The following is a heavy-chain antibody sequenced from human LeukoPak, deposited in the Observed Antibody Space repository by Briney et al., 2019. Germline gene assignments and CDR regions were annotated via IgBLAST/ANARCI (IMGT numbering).Heavy chain of an antibody. V-gene: IGHV3-20*04. CDR2: INWNGGRT. D-gene: IGHD3-3*01. Sequence: GGSLRLSCAASGFTFDDYGMSWVRHAPGKGLEWVSGINWNGGRTRYADSVKGRFTISRDNAKNSLYLQMNSLRAEDTALYYCARDAPYYDFCSGYSYYYYYYYMHLWGKGTTVTVSS. J-gene: IGHJ6*03. CDR1: GFTFDDYG. CDR3: ARDAPYYDFCSGYSYYYYYYYMHL.